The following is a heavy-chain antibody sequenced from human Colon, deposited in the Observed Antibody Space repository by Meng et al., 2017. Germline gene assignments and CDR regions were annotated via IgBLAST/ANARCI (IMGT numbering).Heavy chain of an antibody. J-gene: IGHJ4*02. V-gene: IGHV3-48*03. CDR2: ISSSGSTI. Sequence: SLKISCAASGFTFSSYEMNWVRQAPGKGLEWVSYISSSGSTIYYADSVKGRFTISRDNAKNSLYLQMNSLRAEDTAVYYCARTILRGLVVLGYWGQGNLVTVAS. CDR1: GFTFSSYE. CDR3: ARTILRGLVVLGY. D-gene: IGHD2-15*01.